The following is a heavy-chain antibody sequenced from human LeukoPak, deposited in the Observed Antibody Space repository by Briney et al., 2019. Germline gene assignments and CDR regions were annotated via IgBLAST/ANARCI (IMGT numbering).Heavy chain of an antibody. D-gene: IGHD6-19*01. Sequence: GGSLRLSCAASGFAFSRQDMGWVRQAPGKGLGWVSAISDSGDRTYYVDSVKGRFTISRDNSKNTLYLQMNSLRADDTAVYYCAKDARRSSGWYFFDHWGQGILVTVSS. J-gene: IGHJ4*02. CDR1: GFAFSRQD. V-gene: IGHV3-23*01. CDR3: AKDARRSSGWYFFDH. CDR2: ISDSGDRT.